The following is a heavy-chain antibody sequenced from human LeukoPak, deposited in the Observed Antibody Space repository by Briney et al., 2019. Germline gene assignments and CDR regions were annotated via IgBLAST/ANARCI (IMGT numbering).Heavy chain of an antibody. J-gene: IGHJ3*02. V-gene: IGHV4-39*07. CDR1: GGSISSSSYY. D-gene: IGHD5-18*01. CDR3: ARSGYSYGADAFDI. CDR2: IYYSGST. Sequence: SETLSLTCTVSGGSISSSSYYWGWIRQPPGKGLEWIGSIYYSGSTYYNPSLKSRVTISVDTSKKQFSLKLSSVTAADTAVYYCARSGYSYGADAFDIWGQGTMVTVSS.